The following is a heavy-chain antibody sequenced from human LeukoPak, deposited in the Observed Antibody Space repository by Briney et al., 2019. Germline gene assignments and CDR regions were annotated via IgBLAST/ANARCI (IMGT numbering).Heavy chain of an antibody. V-gene: IGHV1-3*03. Sequence: ASVKVSCKASGYTFTSYAMHWVRQAPGQRLEWMGWINAGNGNTKYSQEFQGRVSITRDTSTSTVYMELSSLRSEDTAVYFCARDYYDSSGYYYRFDYWGQGTLVTVSS. J-gene: IGHJ4*02. D-gene: IGHD3-22*01. CDR2: INAGNGNT. CDR1: GYTFTSYA. CDR3: ARDYYDSSGYYYRFDY.